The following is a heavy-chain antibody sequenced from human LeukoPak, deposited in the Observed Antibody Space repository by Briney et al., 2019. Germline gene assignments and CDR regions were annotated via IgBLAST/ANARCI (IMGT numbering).Heavy chain of an antibody. CDR3: ATPLYLGYCSSTSCQLTGTPGVVDS. J-gene: IGHJ4*02. D-gene: IGHD2-2*01. V-gene: IGHV3-23*01. CDR2: IIGSEGST. CDR1: RFNFSSYA. Sequence: PGGSLRLSCAASRFNFSSYAMSWVPRAPGKAREWGSAIIGSEGSTYYADSVKGRLTISRDNAKNTPYLQMNSLRAEETAVYYCATPLYLGYCSSTSCQLTGTPGVVDSWGQGNLVTVSS.